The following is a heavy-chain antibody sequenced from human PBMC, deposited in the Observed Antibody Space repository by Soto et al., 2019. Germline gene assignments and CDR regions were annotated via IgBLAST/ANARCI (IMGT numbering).Heavy chain of an antibody. CDR3: TTQYSSYTYYYYGMDV. CDR1: GFTFSNAW. J-gene: IGHJ6*02. Sequence: PGGSLRLSCAASGFTFSNAWMNWVRQAPGKGLEWVGRIKSKTDGGTTDYAAPVKGRFTISRDDSKNTLCLQMNSLKTEDTAVYYCTTQYSSYTYYYYGMDVWGQGTTVTVSS. D-gene: IGHD6-6*01. V-gene: IGHV3-15*07. CDR2: IKSKTDGGTT.